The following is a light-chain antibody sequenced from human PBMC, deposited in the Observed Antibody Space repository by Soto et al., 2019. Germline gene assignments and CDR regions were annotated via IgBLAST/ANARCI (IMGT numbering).Light chain of an antibody. Sequence: EIVMTQSPATLSVSPGERATLSCRASQSVSSNLAWYQQRPGQPPRLLIYGASTRATGIPARFSGSGSGTEFTLTISSLQSEDFAVYYCQQYNTWPPRTFGQGTKVEIK. CDR3: QQYNTWPPRT. J-gene: IGKJ1*01. V-gene: IGKV3-15*01. CDR1: QSVSSN. CDR2: GAS.